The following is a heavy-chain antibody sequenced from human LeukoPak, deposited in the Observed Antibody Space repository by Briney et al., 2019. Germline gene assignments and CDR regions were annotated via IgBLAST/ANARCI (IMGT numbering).Heavy chain of an antibody. J-gene: IGHJ4*02. Sequence: GGSLRLSCAASGFIFSNYWMSWVRQAPGKGLEWVANINEGGSDQYYVDSVEGRFTISRDNAKNSLYLQMNSLGAEDTAFYYCARNPDAGTTDYWGQGTLVTVSS. CDR1: GFIFSNYW. CDR2: INEGGSDQ. CDR3: ARNPDAGTTDY. V-gene: IGHV3-7*01. D-gene: IGHD1-1*01.